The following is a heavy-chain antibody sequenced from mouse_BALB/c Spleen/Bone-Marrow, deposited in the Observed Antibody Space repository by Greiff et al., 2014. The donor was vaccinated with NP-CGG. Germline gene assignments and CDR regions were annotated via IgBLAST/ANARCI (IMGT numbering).Heavy chain of an antibody. CDR3: ARGTYGAMDY. D-gene: IGHD1-1*01. CDR2: IRYSDST. J-gene: IGHJ4*01. CDR1: GYSITSGYN. Sequence: DVHLVESGPDLVKPSQSLSLTCSVTGYSITSGYNWHWIRQFPGNKLEWMGYIRYSDSTNYNPSLKSRISITRDTSKDQFFLQLNSVTTEATATYYCARGTYGAMDYWGQGTSVTVSS. V-gene: IGHV3-1*02.